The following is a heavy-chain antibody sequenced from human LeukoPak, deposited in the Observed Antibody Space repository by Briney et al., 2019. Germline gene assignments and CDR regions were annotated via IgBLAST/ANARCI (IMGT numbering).Heavy chain of an antibody. D-gene: IGHD2-2*01. J-gene: IGHJ6*01. CDR2: IYPGDSNT. V-gene: IGHV5-51*01. Sequence: GESLKISCKGSGYSFTSYWIAWVRQMPGKGLEWMGIIYPGDSNTKYRPSFQGQVTISVDKSINTAYLQWSRLKASDTATYYCARHWSNTRPSPDQFYGMDFWGQGTTVLVSS. CDR3: ARHWSNTRPSPDQFYGMDF. CDR1: GYSFTSYW.